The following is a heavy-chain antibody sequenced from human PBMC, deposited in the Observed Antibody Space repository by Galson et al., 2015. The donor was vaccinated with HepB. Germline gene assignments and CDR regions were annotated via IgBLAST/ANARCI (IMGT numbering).Heavy chain of an antibody. J-gene: IGHJ2*01. Sequence: SLRLSCAASGFTFSGSAMHWVRQASGKGLEWVGRIRSKANSYATAYAASVKGRFTISRDDSKNTAYLQMNSLKTEDTAVYYCTRRYGSPDGTFDLWGRGTLVTVSS. CDR2: IRSKANSYAT. CDR1: GFTFSGSA. V-gene: IGHV3-73*01. CDR3: TRRYGSPDGTFDL. D-gene: IGHD4-17*01.